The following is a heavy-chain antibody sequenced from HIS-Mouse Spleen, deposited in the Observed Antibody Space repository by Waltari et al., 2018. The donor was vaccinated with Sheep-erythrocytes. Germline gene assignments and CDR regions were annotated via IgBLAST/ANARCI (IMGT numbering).Heavy chain of an antibody. J-gene: IGHJ4*02. CDR1: GGSISSYY. Sequence: QVQLQESGPGLVKPSETLSLTCTVSGGSISSYYWSWIRQPPGKGLEWIGYIYYSGSTSYNPSLKSRVTISVDTSKNPFSLKLSSVTAADTAVYYCARGNIAARGGCYFDYWGQGTLVTVSS. CDR3: ARGNIAARGGCYFDY. V-gene: IGHV4-59*01. CDR2: IYYSGST. D-gene: IGHD6-6*01.